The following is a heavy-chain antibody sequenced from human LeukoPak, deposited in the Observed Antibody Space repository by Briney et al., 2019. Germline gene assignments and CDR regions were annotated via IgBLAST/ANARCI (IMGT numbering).Heavy chain of an antibody. Sequence: PGGSLRLSCAASGFTFNTYWMTWVRQAPGKGLEWVANIKQDGSEKYYVDSVKGRFTISRDNAKNSLYLQMDSLRAEDTAVYYCARELSTRTIVSCKSGNCLGYIDYCGRGTLVTVSS. D-gene: IGHD4-23*01. J-gene: IGHJ4*02. CDR2: IKQDGSEK. CDR3: ARELSTRTIVSCKSGNCLGYIDY. CDR1: GFTFNTYW. V-gene: IGHV3-7*01.